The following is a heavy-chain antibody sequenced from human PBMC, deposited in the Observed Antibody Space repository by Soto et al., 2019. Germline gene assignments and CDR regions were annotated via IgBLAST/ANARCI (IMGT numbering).Heavy chain of an antibody. CDR2: IIPIFGTA. CDR3: ARDGVVVVAANRSREDYYYYYGMDV. D-gene: IGHD2-15*01. Sequence: QVQLVQSGAEVKKPWSSVKVSCKASGGTFSSYAISWVRQAPGQGLEWMGGIIPIFGTANYAQKFQGRVTITADESTRTAYMELSSLRSEDTAVYYCARDGVVVVAANRSREDYYYYYGMDVWGQGTTVTVSS. V-gene: IGHV1-69*01. CDR1: GGTFSSYA. J-gene: IGHJ6*02.